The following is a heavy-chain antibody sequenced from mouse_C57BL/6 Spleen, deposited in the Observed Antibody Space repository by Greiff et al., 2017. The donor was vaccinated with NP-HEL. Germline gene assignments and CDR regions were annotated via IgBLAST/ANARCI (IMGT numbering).Heavy chain of an antibody. J-gene: IGHJ4*01. CDR1: GYAFSSSW. Sequence: QVQLQQSGPELVKPGASVKISCKASGYAFSSSWMNWVKQRPGTGLEWIGRIYPGDGDTNYNGKFKGKATLTADKSSSTAYMQLSSLTSEDSAVYFCARSGTTVVYYAMDYWGQGTSVTVSS. V-gene: IGHV1-82*01. D-gene: IGHD1-1*01. CDR2: IYPGDGDT. CDR3: ARSGTTVVYYAMDY.